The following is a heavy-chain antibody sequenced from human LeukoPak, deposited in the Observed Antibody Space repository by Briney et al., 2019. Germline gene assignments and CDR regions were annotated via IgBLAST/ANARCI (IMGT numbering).Heavy chain of an antibody. Sequence: GGSLRLSCAASGFTFSSYLMHWVRQAPGKGLVWVSRINSDGSSTSYADSVKGRFTISRDNAKNTLYLQMNSLRAEDTAVYYCARAQYSSGWYEDDAFDIWGQGTMVTVSS. CDR2: INSDGSST. CDR1: GFTFSSYL. D-gene: IGHD6-19*01. V-gene: IGHV3-74*01. CDR3: ARAQYSSGWYEDDAFDI. J-gene: IGHJ3*02.